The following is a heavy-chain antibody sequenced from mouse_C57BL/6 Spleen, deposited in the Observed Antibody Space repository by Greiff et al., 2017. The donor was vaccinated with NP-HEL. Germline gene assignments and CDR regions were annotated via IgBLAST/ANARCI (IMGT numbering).Heavy chain of an antibody. D-gene: IGHD3-3*01. CDR2: ISYDGSST. CDR3: ASGLCEGYFDV. Sequence: EVMLVESEGGLVQPGSSMKLSCTASGFTFSDYYMAWVRQVPEKGLEWVANISYDGSSTSYLDSLNIRFIISRDNAKNILYLQLSSLTSDDTATYYCASGLCEGYFDVWGTGTTVTVAS. V-gene: IGHV5-16*01. J-gene: IGHJ1*03. CDR1: GFTFSDYY.